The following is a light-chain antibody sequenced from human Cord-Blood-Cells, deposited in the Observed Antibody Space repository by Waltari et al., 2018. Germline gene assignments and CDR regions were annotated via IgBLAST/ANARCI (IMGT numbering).Light chain of an antibody. CDR2: GAS. CDR3: QQYGSSPWT. J-gene: IGKJ1*01. CDR1: QSVSSSY. Sequence: EIVLTQSPGTLSLSPGERATLSCSASQSVSSSYLAWYQQKPGQAPRLLIYGASSRATGIPDRFSGSGSGTDFTLTISRLEPEDFAVYYCQQYGSSPWTFGQGP. V-gene: IGKV3-20*01.